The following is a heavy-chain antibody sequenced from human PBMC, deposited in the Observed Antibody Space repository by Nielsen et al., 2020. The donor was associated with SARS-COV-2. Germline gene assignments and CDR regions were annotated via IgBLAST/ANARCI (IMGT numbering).Heavy chain of an antibody. CDR1: GGSIRSSNG. V-gene: IGHV4-4*02. D-gene: IGHD1-7*01. CDR2: IYHRGST. CDR3: ARGESVGNWNYDKVPYYYYGMDV. Sequence: SETLSRTCAVAGGSIRSSNGRSRVRQPPGKGQEGRGEIYHRGSTNYNPSLKSRVTISVDKSKNQFSLKLSSVTAADTAVYYCARGESVGNWNYDKVPYYYYGMDVWGQGTTVTVSS. J-gene: IGHJ6*02.